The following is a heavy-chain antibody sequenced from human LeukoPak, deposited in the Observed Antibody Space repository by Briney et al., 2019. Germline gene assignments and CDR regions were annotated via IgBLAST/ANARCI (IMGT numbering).Heavy chain of an antibody. J-gene: IGHJ4*02. D-gene: IGHD5-12*01. Sequence: SETLSLTCTVSGVSISTYFWSWIRQPPGKGLEWIGNIYYSGSTNYNPSLKSRVTISVDTSKNQFSLKLSSVTAADTAVYYCAGSYSGYDYGIDYWGQGTLVTVSS. V-gene: IGHV4-59*01. CDR3: AGSYSGYDYGIDY. CDR2: IYYSGST. CDR1: GVSISTYF.